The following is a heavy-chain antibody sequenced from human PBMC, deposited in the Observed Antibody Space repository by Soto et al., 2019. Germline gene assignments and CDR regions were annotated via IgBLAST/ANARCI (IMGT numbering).Heavy chain of an antibody. CDR1: GYTFTFYG. D-gene: IGHD3-16*01. CDR2: ISGFNGNT. CDR3: ARIGVSSGHESPDFDS. Sequence: ASVTVSCTASGYTFTFYGITWVRQAPGQGLEWMGWISGFNGNTNYAADLQGRVTMTTDTSTSTAYMELRGLRSVDTAVYYCARIGVSSGHESPDFDSWGQGTLVTVSS. J-gene: IGHJ4*02. V-gene: IGHV1-18*01.